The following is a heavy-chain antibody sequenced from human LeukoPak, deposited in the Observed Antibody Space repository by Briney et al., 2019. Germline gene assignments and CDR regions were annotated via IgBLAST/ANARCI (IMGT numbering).Heavy chain of an antibody. CDR2: IWYDGSNK. Sequence: GGSLRLSCAASGFTFSSYGMHWVRQAPGKGLEWAAVIWYDGSNKYYADSVKGRFTISRDNSKNTLYLQMNSLRAEDTAVYYCAKEFQRSFQHWGQGTLVTVSS. V-gene: IGHV3-33*06. J-gene: IGHJ1*01. CDR1: GFTFSSYG. CDR3: AKEFQRSFQH. D-gene: IGHD1-1*01.